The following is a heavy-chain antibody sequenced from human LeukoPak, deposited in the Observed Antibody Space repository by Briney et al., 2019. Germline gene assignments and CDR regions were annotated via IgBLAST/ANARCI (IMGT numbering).Heavy chain of an antibody. D-gene: IGHD3-22*01. J-gene: IGHJ6*04. CDR2: IYYSGST. CDR3: ARGDYYDSSVMDV. Sequence: SETLSPTCTVSGGSISSYYWSWIRQPPGKGLEWIGYIYYSGSTNYNPSLKSRVTISVDTSKNQFSLKLSSVTAADTAVYYCARGDYYDSSVMDVWGKGTTVTVSS. CDR1: GGSISSYY. V-gene: IGHV4-59*01.